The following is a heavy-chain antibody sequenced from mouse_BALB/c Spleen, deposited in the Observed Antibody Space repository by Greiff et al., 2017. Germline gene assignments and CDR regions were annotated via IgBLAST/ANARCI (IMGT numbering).Heavy chain of an antibody. CDR1: GYTFTSYW. D-gene: IGHD4-1*01. J-gene: IGHJ4*01. Sequence: VQVVESGAELAKPRASVKMSCKASGYTFTSYWMHWVKQRPGQGLEWIGYINPSTGYTEYNQKFKDKATLTADKSSSTAYMQLSRLTSEDSAVYYCARVRLITSGTYYAMDYWGQGTSVTVSS. V-gene: IGHV1-7*01. CDR2: INPSTGYT. CDR3: ARVRLITSGTYYAMDY.